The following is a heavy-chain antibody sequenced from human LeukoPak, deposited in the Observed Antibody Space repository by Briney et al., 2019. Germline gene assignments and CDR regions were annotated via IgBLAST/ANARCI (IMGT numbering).Heavy chain of an antibody. D-gene: IGHD1-26*01. V-gene: IGHV5-51*01. J-gene: IGHJ3*02. Sequence: RGESLKISCKGSGYSFTNYWIGWVRQMPGKGLEWMGFIYPGESNIRYSPSFQGQVTISADRSITTAYLQWSSLKASDTAMYYCARPLYGSSRVFDIWGQGTMVTVSS. CDR3: ARPLYGSSRVFDI. CDR1: GYSFTNYW. CDR2: IYPGESNI.